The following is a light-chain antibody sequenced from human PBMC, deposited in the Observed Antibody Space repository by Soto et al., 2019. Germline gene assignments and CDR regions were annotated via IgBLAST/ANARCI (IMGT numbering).Light chain of an antibody. J-gene: IGKJ4*01. V-gene: IGKV1-9*01. CDR3: QQLNGYPLT. CDR1: QGISSY. Sequence: DLQLTQSPSFLSASVGDRVTITCRASQGISSYLAWYQQKPGKAPKLLIYVASTLHSGVPSRFSGSGSGTEFTLTINSLQPEDFATYYCQQLNGYPLTFGGGTKVESK. CDR2: VAS.